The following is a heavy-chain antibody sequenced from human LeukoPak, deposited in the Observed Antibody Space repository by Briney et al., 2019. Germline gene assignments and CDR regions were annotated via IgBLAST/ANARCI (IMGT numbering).Heavy chain of an antibody. CDR2: IYSGGST. J-gene: IGHJ4*02. D-gene: IGHD3-22*01. CDR1: GFTLSSNY. CDR3: ARGHYDSSGYYYYFDY. V-gene: IGHV3-66*01. Sequence: GGSLRLSCAASGFTLSSNYMSWVRQAPGKGLEWVSVIYSGGSTYYADSGKGRFTISRDNSKNTLYLQMNSLRAEDTAVYYCARGHYDSSGYYYYFDYWGQGTLVTVSS.